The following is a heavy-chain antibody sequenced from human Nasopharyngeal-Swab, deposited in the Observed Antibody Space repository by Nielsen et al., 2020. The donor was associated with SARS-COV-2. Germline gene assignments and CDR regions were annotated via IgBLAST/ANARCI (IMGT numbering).Heavy chain of an antibody. Sequence: GGSLRLSCAASGFSFSHYGMHWVRQAPGKGLEWLAVISFDGSEEYYADSVKGRFTISRDSSKKALFLQMNSLKPEDTAVYYCASQSLDYWGQGTLVTVSS. J-gene: IGHJ4*02. CDR2: ISFDGSEE. V-gene: IGHV3-30*03. CDR3: ASQSLDY. CDR1: GFSFSHYG.